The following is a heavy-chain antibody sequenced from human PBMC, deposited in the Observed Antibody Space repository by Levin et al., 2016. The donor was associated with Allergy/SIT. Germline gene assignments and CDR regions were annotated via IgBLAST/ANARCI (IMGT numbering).Heavy chain of an antibody. Sequence: VRQAPGKGLEWVSSISSTSGYTNYADSVKGRFTVSRDNAKNSLYLQMNTLRAEDTAVYYCARDYCRGASCYKYFDYWGQGALVTVSS. J-gene: IGHJ4*02. CDR2: ISSTSGYT. D-gene: IGHD2-15*01. CDR3: ARDYCRGASCYKYFDY. V-gene: IGHV3-21*01.